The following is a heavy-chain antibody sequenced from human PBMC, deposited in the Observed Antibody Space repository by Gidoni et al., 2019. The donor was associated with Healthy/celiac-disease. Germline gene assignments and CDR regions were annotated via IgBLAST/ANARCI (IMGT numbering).Heavy chain of an antibody. D-gene: IGHD6-6*01. J-gene: IGHJ5*02. Sequence: QLQLQQSGPGLVKPSQTLSLTCSISGDSRSSNIAAWNWIRQSPSRGLEWLGRTYYRSKWYNDYAGSVKSRITINPDTSKNQFSLQLNSVTPEDTAVYYCARNEYSSPGSLAWSSNWFDPWGQGTLVTVSS. V-gene: IGHV6-1*01. CDR1: GDSRSSNIAA. CDR3: ARNEYSSPGSLAWSSNWFDP. CDR2: TYYRSKWYN.